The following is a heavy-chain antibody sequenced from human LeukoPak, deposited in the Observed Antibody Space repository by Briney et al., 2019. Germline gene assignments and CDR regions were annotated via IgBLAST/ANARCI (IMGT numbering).Heavy chain of an antibody. V-gene: IGHV3-11*03. D-gene: IGHD3-10*01. CDR1: GFTLGDYY. CDR2: ISSSSSYT. Sequence: TGGSLRLSWAASGFTLGDYYMSWIRQAPGKGLEWVSYISSSSSYTNYADSVKGRFTISRDNAKNSLYLQMNSLRAEDTAVYYCARGIVFGNFDYWGQGTLVTVPS. J-gene: IGHJ4*02. CDR3: ARGIVFGNFDY.